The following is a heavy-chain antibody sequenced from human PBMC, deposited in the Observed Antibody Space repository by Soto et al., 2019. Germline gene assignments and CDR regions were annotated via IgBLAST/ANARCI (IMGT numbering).Heavy chain of an antibody. CDR1: GESFIGYY. CDR2: INHRGSA. CDR3: ARADIVTTNCFDP. D-gene: IGHD5-12*01. J-gene: IGHJ5*02. V-gene: IGHV4-34*01. Sequence: SETLSLTCAVYGESFIGYYWTWIRQPPGKGLEWIGEINHRGSANYNPSLKSRVTISVDTSNNQFSLKLSSVTAADTSVYYCARADIVTTNCFDPWGQGTLVTVSS.